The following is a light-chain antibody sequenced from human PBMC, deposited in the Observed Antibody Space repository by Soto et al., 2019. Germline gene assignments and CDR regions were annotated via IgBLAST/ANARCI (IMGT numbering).Light chain of an antibody. CDR1: SSDVGSYNL. V-gene: IGLV2-23*02. CDR2: DVS. Sequence: QSALTQPASVSGSPGQSRTISCTGTSSDVGSYNLVSWYQQHPGKAPKLMIYDVSKRPSGVSNRVSGSKSGNTASLTISGLQAEDEAGYSGCSYAGSSTLYVFGTGTKLTVL. CDR3: CSYAGSSTLYV. J-gene: IGLJ1*01.